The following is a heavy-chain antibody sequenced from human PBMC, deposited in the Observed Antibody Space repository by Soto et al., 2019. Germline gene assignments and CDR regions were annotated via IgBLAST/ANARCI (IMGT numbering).Heavy chain of an antibody. CDR2: IEEDGSEI. CDR3: ARDAWRRDGFFYY. V-gene: IGHV3-7*01. D-gene: IGHD2-2*03. Sequence: AGCLRLPCAAAGFRFSSYYMSWVRQDPGKGLEWVANIEEDGSEIHYVDSVKGRFTISRDNAKNSLSLQMNSLRVEDTAVYSCARDAWRRDGFFYYWSQGSLVTVSS. CDR1: GFRFSSYY. J-gene: IGHJ4*02.